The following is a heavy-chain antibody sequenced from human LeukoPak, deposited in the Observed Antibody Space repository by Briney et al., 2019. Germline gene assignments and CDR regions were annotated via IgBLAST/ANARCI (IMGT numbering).Heavy chain of an antibody. D-gene: IGHD2-2*01. CDR2: INTDGSFT. Sequence: GGSLRLSCEASGFTFSAYAMTWVRQAPGKGLVWVSRINTDGSFTNYADSVKGRFTISRDNAKNTLYLQMDSLRAEDTAVYYCARAVNSASKSDYWGQGTLVTVSS. V-gene: IGHV3-74*01. J-gene: IGHJ4*02. CDR1: GFTFSAYA. CDR3: ARAVNSASKSDY.